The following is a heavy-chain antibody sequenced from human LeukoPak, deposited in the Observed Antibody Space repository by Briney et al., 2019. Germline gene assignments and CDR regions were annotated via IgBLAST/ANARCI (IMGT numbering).Heavy chain of an antibody. V-gene: IGHV1-24*01. Sequence: ASVKVSFKVSGYTLTELSMHWVRQAPGKGLEWMGGFDPEDGETIYAQKFQGRVTMTEDTSTDTAYMELSSLRSEDTAVYYCATAFANDYGDYGGYYFDYWGQGTLVTVSS. J-gene: IGHJ4*02. D-gene: IGHD4-17*01. CDR3: ATAFANDYGDYGGYYFDY. CDR1: GYTLTELS. CDR2: FDPEDGET.